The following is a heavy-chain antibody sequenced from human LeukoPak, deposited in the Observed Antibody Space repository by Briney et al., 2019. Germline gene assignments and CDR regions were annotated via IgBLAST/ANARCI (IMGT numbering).Heavy chain of an antibody. CDR3: AKDKEWELLNWFDP. Sequence: PGRSLRLSCAASGFTFDDYAMHWVRQAPGKGLEWVSGISWNSGSIGYADSVKGRFTISRDNAKNSLYLQMNSLRAEDTALYYCAKDKEWELLNWFDPWGQGTLVTVSS. D-gene: IGHD1-26*01. J-gene: IGHJ5*02. CDR2: ISWNSGSI. V-gene: IGHV3-9*01. CDR1: GFTFDDYA.